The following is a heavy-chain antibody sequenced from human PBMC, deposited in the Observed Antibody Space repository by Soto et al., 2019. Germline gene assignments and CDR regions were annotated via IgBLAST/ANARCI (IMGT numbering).Heavy chain of an antibody. Sequence: ASVKVSCKASGYTFTSYGISWVRQAPGQGLEWMGWISAYNGNTNYAQKLQGRVTMTTDTSTSTAYMELRSLRSDDTAVYYCARTSYYYDSSNYYYYGMDVWGQGTTVTVS. CDR2: ISAYNGNT. CDR3: ARTSYYYDSSNYYYYGMDV. CDR1: GYTFTSYG. D-gene: IGHD3-22*01. V-gene: IGHV1-18*01. J-gene: IGHJ6*02.